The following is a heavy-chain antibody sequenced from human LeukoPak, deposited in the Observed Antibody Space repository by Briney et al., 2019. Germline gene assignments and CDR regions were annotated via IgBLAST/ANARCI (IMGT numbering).Heavy chain of an antibody. D-gene: IGHD5-18*01. Sequence: GGSLRLSCAASGFTFSSYSMNWVRQAPGKGLEWVSSISSSSSYIYYADSVKGRFTISRDNAKNSLYLQMNSLRAEDTAVYYCAKDGWIQLWLWAYWGQGTLVTVSP. CDR2: ISSSSSYI. J-gene: IGHJ4*02. V-gene: IGHV3-21*04. CDR3: AKDGWIQLWLWAY. CDR1: GFTFSSYS.